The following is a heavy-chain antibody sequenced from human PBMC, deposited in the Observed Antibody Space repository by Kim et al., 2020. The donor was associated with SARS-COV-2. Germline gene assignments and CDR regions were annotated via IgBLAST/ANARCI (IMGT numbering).Heavy chain of an antibody. D-gene: IGHD3-22*01. CDR2: INPNSGGT. CDR1: GYTFTGYY. J-gene: IGHJ3*01. V-gene: IGHV1-2*02. Sequence: ASVKVSCKASGYTFTGYYMHWVRQAPGQGLEWMGWINPNSGGTNYAQKFQGRVTMTRDTSISTAYMELSRLRSDDTAVYYCARTYYYDSSGSALDDAFDLWGQGTMVTVSS. CDR3: ARTYYYDSSGSALDDAFDL.